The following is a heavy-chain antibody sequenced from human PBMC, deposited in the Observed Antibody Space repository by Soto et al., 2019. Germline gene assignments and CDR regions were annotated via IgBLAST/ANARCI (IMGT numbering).Heavy chain of an antibody. Sequence: QVQLVQSGAEVKKPGSSVKVSCKASGDTFISYTISWVRQAPGQGLEWIGGIIPIFGTANYAQKFQGRVTITADEATSTAYMGRSSLRSEDTAVYYCARGPLITIRACDICGQGTVVTVSS. CDR2: IIPIFGTA. CDR1: GDTFISYT. V-gene: IGHV1-69*12. D-gene: IGHD3-10*01. J-gene: IGHJ3*02. CDR3: ARGPLITIRACDI.